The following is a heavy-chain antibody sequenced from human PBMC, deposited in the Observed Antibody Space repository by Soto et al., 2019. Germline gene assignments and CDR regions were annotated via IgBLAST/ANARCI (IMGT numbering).Heavy chain of an antibody. D-gene: IGHD2-21*02. V-gene: IGHV1-8*01. CDR1: GYTFTNYD. CDR3: EVTAAGY. J-gene: IGHJ4*02. Sequence: QVQVVQSKAEVKKPGASVKVSCKTSGYTFTNYDIKWVRQAPGQGLEWMGWVSPDHGNAGYAPQFQGRMTMTSDTYAQTVYMELNNLCSYDAAVYFCEVTAAGYGGQGTMVTGSS. CDR2: VSPDHGNA.